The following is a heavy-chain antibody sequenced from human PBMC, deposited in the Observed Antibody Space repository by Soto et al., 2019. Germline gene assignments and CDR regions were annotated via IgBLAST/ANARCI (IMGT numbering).Heavy chain of an antibody. Sequence: QVQLVQSGAEVKKPGASVKVSCKASGYTFIDYYIHWVRQAPGQGLEWMGWINPNSGGTSYAQKFQGRVTMTRDTSITTAYMDLSRLRYDDTAVYFCARSGNPNFEYWGQGTLVTVSS. CDR2: INPNSGGT. J-gene: IGHJ4*02. V-gene: IGHV1-2*02. CDR3: ARSGNPNFEY. CDR1: GYTFIDYY. D-gene: IGHD2-15*01.